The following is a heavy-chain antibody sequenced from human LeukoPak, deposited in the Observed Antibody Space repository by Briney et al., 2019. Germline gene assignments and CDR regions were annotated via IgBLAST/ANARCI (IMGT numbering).Heavy chain of an antibody. CDR3: ARFTSGWYYFDH. J-gene: IGHJ4*02. D-gene: IGHD6-19*01. CDR2: ISSSSGDTI. V-gene: IGHV3-48*03. CDR1: GFAFSNYE. Sequence: GGSLRLSCAASGFAFSNYEMNWVRQAPGKGLEWVSYISSSSGDTIYYADSVKGRFTISRDNAKNSLYLQMDSLRAEDTAVYYCARFTSGWYYFDHWGQGTLVTVSS.